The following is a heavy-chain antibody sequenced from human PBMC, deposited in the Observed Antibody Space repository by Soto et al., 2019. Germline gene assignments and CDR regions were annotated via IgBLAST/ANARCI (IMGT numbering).Heavy chain of an antibody. CDR3: ARSYDFWSGYRDAFDI. Sequence: GGSLRLSCAASGFTFSSYWMHWVRQAPGKGLVWVSRINSDGSSTSYADSVKGRFTISRDNAKNTLYLQMNSLRAEDTAVYYCARSYDFWSGYRDAFDIWGQGTMVTVSS. CDR1: GFTFSSYW. D-gene: IGHD3-3*01. CDR2: INSDGSST. J-gene: IGHJ3*02. V-gene: IGHV3-74*01.